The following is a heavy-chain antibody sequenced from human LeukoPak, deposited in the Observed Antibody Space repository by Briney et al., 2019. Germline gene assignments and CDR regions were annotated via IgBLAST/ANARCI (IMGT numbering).Heavy chain of an antibody. CDR3: ARDSSWFGGSDY. J-gene: IGHJ4*02. CDR2: ITPNSGDT. D-gene: IGHD3-10*01. Sequence: GASVKVSCKASGYTFTGYHIHWVRQAPGQGLEWMGRITPNSGDTSYAQNFQDRVTMTRDTSINTAYMELSRLRSDDTAVYYCARDSSWFGGSDYWGQGTLVTVSS. V-gene: IGHV1-2*02. CDR1: GYTFTGYH.